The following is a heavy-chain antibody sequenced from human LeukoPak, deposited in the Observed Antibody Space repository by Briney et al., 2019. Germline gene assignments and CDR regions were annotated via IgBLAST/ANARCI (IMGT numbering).Heavy chain of an antibody. CDR3: ARDWRDCTNGVCYSDY. CDR2: ISAYNGNT. V-gene: IGHV1-18*01. Sequence: ASVKVSCKASGYTFTGYGISWVRQAPGQGLEWMGWISAYNGNTNYAQKLQGRVTMTTDTSTSTAYMELRSLRSDDTAVYYCARDWRDCTNGVCYSDYWGQGTLVTVSS. J-gene: IGHJ4*02. CDR1: GYTFTGYG. D-gene: IGHD2-8*01.